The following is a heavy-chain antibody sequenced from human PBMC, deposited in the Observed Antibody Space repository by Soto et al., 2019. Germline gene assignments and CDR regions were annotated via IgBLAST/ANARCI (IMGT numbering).Heavy chain of an antibody. Sequence: GGSLRLSCAASGFTFSSYGMNWVRQAPGKGLEWVSSISSSSSYIYYADSVKGRFTVSRDNAKNSLSLQENSLRAEDTAVYYCARDRGSFGSDYYYGMDVWGQGTTVTVSS. J-gene: IGHJ6*02. CDR1: GFTFSSYG. D-gene: IGHD3-10*01. CDR3: ARDRGSFGSDYYYGMDV. V-gene: IGHV3-21*01. CDR2: ISSSSSYI.